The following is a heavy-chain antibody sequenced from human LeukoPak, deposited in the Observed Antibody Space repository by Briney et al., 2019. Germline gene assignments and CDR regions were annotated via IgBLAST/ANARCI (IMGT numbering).Heavy chain of an antibody. J-gene: IGHJ6*03. D-gene: IGHD2-8*01. Sequence: SETLSLTCTVSGGSISSGSYYWSWIRQPAGKGLEWIGRIYTSGSTNYNPSLKSRVTISIDTSKNQFSLKLSSVTAADTAVYYCARERSRYCTNGVCYDYYYYMDVWGKGTTVTVSS. CDR3: ARERSRYCTNGVCYDYYYYMDV. CDR2: IYTSGST. CDR1: GGSISSGSYY. V-gene: IGHV4-61*02.